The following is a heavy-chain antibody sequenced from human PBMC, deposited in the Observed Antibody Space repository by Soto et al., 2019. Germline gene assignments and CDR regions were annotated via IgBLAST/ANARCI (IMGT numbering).Heavy chain of an antibody. CDR3: ARGRGYSYGYWGIYYYGMDV. Sequence: LSLTCAVYGGSFSGYYWSWIRQPPGKGLEWIGEINHSGSTNYNPSLKSRVTISVDTSKNQFSLKLSSVTAADTAVYYCARGRGYSYGYWGIYYYGMDVWGQGTTVTVSS. J-gene: IGHJ6*02. V-gene: IGHV4-34*01. CDR2: INHSGST. CDR1: GGSFSGYY. D-gene: IGHD5-18*01.